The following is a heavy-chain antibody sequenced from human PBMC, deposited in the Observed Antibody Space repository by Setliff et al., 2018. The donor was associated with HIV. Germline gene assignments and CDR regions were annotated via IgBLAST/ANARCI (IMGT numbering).Heavy chain of an antibody. J-gene: IGHJ6*02. D-gene: IGHD3-3*01. CDR3: ARITIFVPGNPYFYGMDV. CDR2: MFYSGTT. CDR1: GDSVTSGGFF. V-gene: IGHV4-31*11. Sequence: SETLSLTCGVSGDSVTSGGFFWSWIRQRPEKGLEWIGHMFYSGTTYYSPSLKSRVRISRDTSENQFSLKLTSVTAADTAVYYCARITIFVPGNPYFYGMDVWGQGTTVTVSS.